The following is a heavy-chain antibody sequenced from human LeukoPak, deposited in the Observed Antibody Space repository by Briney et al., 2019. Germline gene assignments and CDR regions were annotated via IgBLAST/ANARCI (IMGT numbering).Heavy chain of an antibody. CDR2: IYPGDSDT. D-gene: IGHD3-3*01. Sequence: GESLKISCKGSGYSFTSYWIGWVRQMPGKGLEWMGIIYPGDSDTRYSPSFQGQVTISADKSISTAYLQWSSLKASDTAMYYCARQLVPYYDFWSGYYYWGQGTLVTVSS. CDR3: ARQLVPYYDFWSGYYY. CDR1: GYSFTSYW. V-gene: IGHV5-51*01. J-gene: IGHJ4*02.